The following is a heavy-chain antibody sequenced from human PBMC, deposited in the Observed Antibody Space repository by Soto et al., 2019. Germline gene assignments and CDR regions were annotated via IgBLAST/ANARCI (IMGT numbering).Heavy chain of an antibody. D-gene: IGHD3-10*01. J-gene: IGHJ4*02. CDR3: ARGRMVRGVFDY. Sequence: SETLSLTCAVYGGSFSGYYWSWIRQPPGKGLEWIGEINHSGSTNYNPSLKSRVTISVDTSKNQFSLKLSSVTAADTAVYYCARGRMVRGVFDYWGQGTLVTVSS. CDR1: GGSFSGYY. CDR2: INHSGST. V-gene: IGHV4-34*01.